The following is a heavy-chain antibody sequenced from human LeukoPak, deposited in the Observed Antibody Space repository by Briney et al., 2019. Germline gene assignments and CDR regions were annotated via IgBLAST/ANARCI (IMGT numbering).Heavy chain of an antibody. D-gene: IGHD3-3*01. CDR1: GGSISSGNYY. CDR2: IHHSGST. Sequence: SETLSLTCTVSGGSISSGNYYWSWIRQHPGKGLEWIGYIHHSGSTYYNPSLKSRVIISVDTSKNQFSLKLNSVTAADTAVYYCALYYDFWSGYDYWGQGALVTVSS. J-gene: IGHJ4*02. CDR3: ALYYDFWSGYDY. V-gene: IGHV4-31*03.